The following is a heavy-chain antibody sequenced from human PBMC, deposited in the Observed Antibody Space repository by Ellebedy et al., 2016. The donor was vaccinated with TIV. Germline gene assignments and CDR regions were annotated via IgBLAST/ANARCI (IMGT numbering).Heavy chain of an antibody. CDR2: INGDGSKK. CDR1: GFSFSGYW. D-gene: IGHD4-17*01. CDR3: ARDGAYGDYSPGYYGMDV. J-gene: IGHJ6*02. V-gene: IGHV3-7*03. Sequence: GESLKISCAVSGFSFSGYWMSWVRQAPGKGLEWVANINGDGSKKYYVDSVKGRFTISRDNGKNSVYLQMNSLRTEDTALYYCARDGAYGDYSPGYYGMDVWGQGTTVTVSS.